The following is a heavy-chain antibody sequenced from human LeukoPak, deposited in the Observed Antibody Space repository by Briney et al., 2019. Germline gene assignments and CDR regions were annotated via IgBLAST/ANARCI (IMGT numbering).Heavy chain of an antibody. CDR2: ISAYNGNT. CDR3: AGVGYSYGPKSGAFGI. V-gene: IGHV1-18*01. D-gene: IGHD5-18*01. Sequence: ASVKVSCKASGYTFTSYDINWVRQAPGQGLEWMGWISAYNGNTNYAQKLQGRVTMTTDTSTSTAYMELRSLRSDDTAVYYCAGVGYSYGPKSGAFGIWGQGTMVTVSS. J-gene: IGHJ3*02. CDR1: GYTFTSYD.